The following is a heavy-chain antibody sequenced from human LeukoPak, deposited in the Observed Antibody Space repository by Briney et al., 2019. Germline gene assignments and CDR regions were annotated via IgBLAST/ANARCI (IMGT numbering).Heavy chain of an antibody. CDR3: AKGLGPLVRGVVPRTYYMDV. J-gene: IGHJ6*03. D-gene: IGHD3-10*01. CDR2: ISYDGSSE. V-gene: IGHV3-30*18. CDR1: GFTFSSCG. Sequence: GGSLRLSCVGSGFTFSSCGIHWVRQLPGKGPEWVAIISYDGSSEFYADSVKGRFKISRDNSKNTVNLQMNSLGVEDTAVYYCAKGLGPLVRGVVPRTYYMDVWGKGTTVTISS.